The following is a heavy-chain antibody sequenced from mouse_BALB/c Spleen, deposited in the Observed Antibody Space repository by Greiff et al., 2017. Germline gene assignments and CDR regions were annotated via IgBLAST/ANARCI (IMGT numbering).Heavy chain of an antibody. CDR2: ISYSGST. Sequence: EVQLKESGPGLVKPSQSLSLTCTVTGYSITSDYAWNWIRQFPGNKLEWMGYISYSGSTSYNPSLKSRISITRDTSKNQFFLQLNSVTTEDTATYYCAREGYYECDGFADWGQGTLVTVSA. D-gene: IGHD2-4*01. CDR1: GYSITSDYA. V-gene: IGHV3-2*02. J-gene: IGHJ3*01. CDR3: AREGYYECDGFAD.